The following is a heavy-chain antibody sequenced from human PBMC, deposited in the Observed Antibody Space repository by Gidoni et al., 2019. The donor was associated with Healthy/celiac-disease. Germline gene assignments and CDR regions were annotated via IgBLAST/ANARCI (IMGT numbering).Heavy chain of an antibody. J-gene: IGHJ4*02. CDR2: IYWDDDK. Sequence: QITLKESGPTLVKPTQTLTLTCTFSGFSLSTSGVGVGWIRQPPGKALEWLALIYWDDDKRYSPPLKSRLTITKDTSKNQVVLTMTNMDPVDTATYYCAVSLYCSGGSGYGLDYWGQGTLVTVSS. V-gene: IGHV2-5*02. D-gene: IGHD2-15*01. CDR1: GFSLSTSGVG. CDR3: AVSLYCSGGSGYGLDY.